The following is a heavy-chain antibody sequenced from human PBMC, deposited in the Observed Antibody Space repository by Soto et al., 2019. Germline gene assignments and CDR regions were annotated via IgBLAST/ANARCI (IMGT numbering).Heavy chain of an antibody. CDR1: GGSFSGYY. CDR3: ARGLPYYYDSSGYRKVNWFDP. Sequence: PSETLSLTCAVYGGSFSGYYWSWIRQPPGKGLEWIGEINHSGSTNYNPSLKSRVTISVDTSKNQFSLKLSSVTAADTAVYYCARGLPYYYDSSGYRKVNWFDPWGQGTLVTVSS. J-gene: IGHJ5*02. D-gene: IGHD3-22*01. CDR2: INHSGST. V-gene: IGHV4-34*01.